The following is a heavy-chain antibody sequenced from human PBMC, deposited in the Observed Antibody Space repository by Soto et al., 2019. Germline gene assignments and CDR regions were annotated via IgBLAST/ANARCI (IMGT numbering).Heavy chain of an antibody. CDR1: GGSISSSSYY. CDR2: IFYSGTT. D-gene: IGHD1-26*01. Sequence: SETLSLTCTVSGGSISSSSYYWDGIRQPTGKGLEWIGSIFYSGTTYYNPSLKSRVTISVDTSKNQFSLELSSVTAADTAVYYCASLEVMSTSYHHDGLNVWGRGTSVPGSS. CDR3: ASLEVMSTSYHHDGLNV. V-gene: IGHV4-39*01. J-gene: IGHJ6*02.